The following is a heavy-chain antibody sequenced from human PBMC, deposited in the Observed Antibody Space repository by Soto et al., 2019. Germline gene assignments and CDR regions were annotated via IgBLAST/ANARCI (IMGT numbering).Heavy chain of an antibody. CDR2: IYYSGST. J-gene: IGHJ6*02. V-gene: IGHV4-39*01. D-gene: IGHD2-2*02. Sequence: SETLSLTCTVSGGSIGSSSYYWGWIRQPPGKGLEWIGSIYYSGSTYYNPSLKSRVTISVDTSKNQFSLKLTSVTAADTAVYYCARHVLVPAAIGGMDVWGQGTTVTVSS. CDR3: ARHVLVPAAIGGMDV. CDR1: GGSIGSSSYY.